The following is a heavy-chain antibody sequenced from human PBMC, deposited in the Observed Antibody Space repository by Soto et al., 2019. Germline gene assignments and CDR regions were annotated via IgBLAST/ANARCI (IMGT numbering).Heavy chain of an antibody. CDR3: ANDFWSEYR. J-gene: IGHJ4*02. V-gene: IGHV3-48*03. D-gene: IGHD3-3*01. CDR1: GFTFSTYE. Sequence: PGGSLRLSCVASGFTFSTYEMNWVRQAPGRGLEWISYISGSSSMIYYTDSVKGRFTISRDNAKNSLYLQMNSLRAEDTAVYYCANDFWSEYRWGQGXLVTVSS. CDR2: ISGSSSMI.